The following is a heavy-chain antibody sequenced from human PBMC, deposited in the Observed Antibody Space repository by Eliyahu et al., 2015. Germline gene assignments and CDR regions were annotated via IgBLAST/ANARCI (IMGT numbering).Heavy chain of an antibody. V-gene: IGHV3-23*01. CDR1: GFTFNTYS. Sequence: EEQLLESGGDLVQPGGSLRXSCVASGFTFNTYSFSWVRQAPGKGLEWVASISGDAQSRFYAESVRGRFTISRDNSRNTLYLQMNSLRANDSALYYCVSFEFWGQGTQVTVS. CDR2: ISGDAQSR. J-gene: IGHJ4*02. CDR3: VSFEF.